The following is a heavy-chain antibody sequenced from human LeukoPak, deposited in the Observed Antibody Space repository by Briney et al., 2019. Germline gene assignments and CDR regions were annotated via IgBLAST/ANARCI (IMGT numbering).Heavy chain of an antibody. CDR3: AREVAVPIGLHY. CDR2: ITGAGIST. V-gene: IGHV3-23*01. D-gene: IGHD1-1*01. J-gene: IGHJ4*02. CDR1: GFTFKRYG. Sequence: GGPLRLSCVASGFTFKRYGMPWVRKFPGKGLEWFSSITGAGISTKYEHTVNGRFTISRDNSKNTLSLQMSGRRAEDTGVYFCAREVAVPIGLHYWGQGALVTVSS.